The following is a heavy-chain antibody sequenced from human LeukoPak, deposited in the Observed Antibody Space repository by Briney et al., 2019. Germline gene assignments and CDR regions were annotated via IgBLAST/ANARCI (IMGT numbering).Heavy chain of an antibody. Sequence: GASVKVSCKASGYTFTSYYMHWVRQAPEQGLEWMGIINPSGGSTSYAQKFQGRVTMTRDMSTSTVYMELSSLRSEDTAAYYCAMAYGSGSYVDAFDIWGQGTMVTVSS. CDR2: INPSGGST. CDR1: GYTFTSYY. V-gene: IGHV1-46*01. J-gene: IGHJ3*02. CDR3: AMAYGSGSYVDAFDI. D-gene: IGHD3-10*01.